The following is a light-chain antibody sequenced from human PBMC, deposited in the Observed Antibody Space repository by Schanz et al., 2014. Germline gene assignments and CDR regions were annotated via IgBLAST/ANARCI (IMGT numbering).Light chain of an antibody. CDR3: CSYAGSYTLV. Sequence: QSALTQPRSVSGSPGQSVAISCTGTSSDVGGYNYVSWYQHHPGKAPKLMIYDVSKRPSGVPDRFSGSKSGNTASLTISGLQDDNEDEYYCCSYAGSYTLVFGGGTKLTVL. CDR2: DVS. J-gene: IGLJ2*01. V-gene: IGLV2-11*01. CDR1: SSDVGGYNY.